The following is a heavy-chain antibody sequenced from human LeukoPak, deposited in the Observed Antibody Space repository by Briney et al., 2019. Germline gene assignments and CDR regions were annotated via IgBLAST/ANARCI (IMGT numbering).Heavy chain of an antibody. CDR1: GFTFSDYY. CDR2: ISSSGSNI. Sequence: GGSLRLSCAASGFTFSDYYMSWIRQAPGKGLEWVSYISSSGSNIYYADSVKGRFTISRDNAKNSLYLQLNSLRAEDTAVYYCAIEQRGYSYGYCRHYYCYMDVWGKGTTVTVSS. CDR3: AIEQRGYSYGYCRHYYCYMDV. D-gene: IGHD5-18*01. V-gene: IGHV3-11*04. J-gene: IGHJ6*03.